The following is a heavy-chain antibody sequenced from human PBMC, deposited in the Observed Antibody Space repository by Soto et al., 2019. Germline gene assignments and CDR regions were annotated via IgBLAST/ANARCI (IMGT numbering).Heavy chain of an antibody. CDR2: IIPTSGTA. CDR3: ARGQGYCSGGICYYYYYGMDV. V-gene: IGHV1-69*13. D-gene: IGHD2-8*02. CDR1: GGTFSSDA. J-gene: IGHJ6*02. Sequence: SVKVSCKASGGTFSSDAFSWVRQAPGQGLEWMGGIIPTSGTANYAQKFQGRATITADESTSTAYMELSSLTSEDTAVYFCARGQGYCSGGICYYYYYGMDVWGQGNTVTVSS.